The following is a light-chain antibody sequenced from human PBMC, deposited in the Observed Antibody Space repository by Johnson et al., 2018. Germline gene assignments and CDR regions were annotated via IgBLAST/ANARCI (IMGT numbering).Light chain of an antibody. Sequence: QSVLTQPPSVSAAPGQKVTISCSGSSSNIGNNYVSWYKQLPGTAPKLLIYENNKRPSGIPDRFSGSKSGTSATLGITGLQTGDEADYYCGTWDSSLIAVNVSGTGTKVTFL. CDR2: ENN. V-gene: IGLV1-51*02. CDR3: GTWDSSLIAVNV. J-gene: IGLJ1*01. CDR1: SSNIGNNY.